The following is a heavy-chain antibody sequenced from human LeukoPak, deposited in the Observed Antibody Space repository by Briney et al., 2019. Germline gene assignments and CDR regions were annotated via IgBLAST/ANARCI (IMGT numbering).Heavy chain of an antibody. CDR3: ARRLTQYDCFDP. J-gene: IGHJ5*02. CDR2: IYHSGTT. D-gene: IGHD2-2*01. Sequence: SETLSLTCTVSGGSISSYYWSWIQQPPGKGLEWIGYIYHSGTTNYNPSLKSRVTISVDTSKSQFSLKLSSVTAADTAIYYCARRLTQYDCFDPWGQGILVTVSS. CDR1: GGSISSYY. V-gene: IGHV4-59*01.